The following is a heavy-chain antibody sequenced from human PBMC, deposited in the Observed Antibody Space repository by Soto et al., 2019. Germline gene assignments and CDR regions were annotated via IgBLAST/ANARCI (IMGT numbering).Heavy chain of an antibody. CDR3: ARDRHYDGGAFDI. J-gene: IGHJ3*02. CDR1: GFTFSSYA. Sequence: GGSLRLSCAASGFTFSSYAMSWVRQAPGKGLEWVSAISGSGGSTYYADSVKGRFTISRDNSKNTLYLQMNSLRAEDTAVYYCARDRHYDGGAFDIWGQGTMVTVSS. V-gene: IGHV3-23*01. D-gene: IGHD4-17*01. CDR2: ISGSGGST.